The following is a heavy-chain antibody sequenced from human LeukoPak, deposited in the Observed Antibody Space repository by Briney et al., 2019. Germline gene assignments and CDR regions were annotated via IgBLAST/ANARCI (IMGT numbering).Heavy chain of an antibody. Sequence: GGSLRLSCAASGFTFSSYAMSWVRQAPGKGLEWVSAISGSGGSTYYADSVKGRFTISRDNSKNMLYLQMNSLRAEDTAVYYCAKDLRIAAAGTLDYWGQGTLVTVSS. V-gene: IGHV3-23*01. J-gene: IGHJ4*02. CDR3: AKDLRIAAAGTLDY. D-gene: IGHD6-13*01. CDR2: ISGSGGST. CDR1: GFTFSSYA.